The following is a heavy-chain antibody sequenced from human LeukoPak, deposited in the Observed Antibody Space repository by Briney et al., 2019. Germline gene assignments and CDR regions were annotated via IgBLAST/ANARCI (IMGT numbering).Heavy chain of an antibody. Sequence: GGSLSLSCAASGFTFSSYAMSWVRQAPGKGLEWVSPISVSGGSTYYPDSVKGRFTISRDNSKNTLYLQMNSLRAEDTAVYYCAKGRSGYYDSPLDYWGQGTLVTVSS. CDR1: GFTFSSYA. CDR2: ISVSGGST. CDR3: AKGRSGYYDSPLDY. V-gene: IGHV3-23*01. J-gene: IGHJ4*02. D-gene: IGHD3-22*01.